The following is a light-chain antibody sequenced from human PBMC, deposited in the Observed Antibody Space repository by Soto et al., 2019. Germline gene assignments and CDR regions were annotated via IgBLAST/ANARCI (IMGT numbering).Light chain of an antibody. CDR2: SAS. Sequence: EIVLTQSPGTLSLSPGERATLSCRASQTVSSSYLTWYQQKPGQAPRLLVHSASTRSSGIPDRFSGSGSGTDFTLTISRLEPEDFAVYYCQQYGSSSYTFGQGTKLEIK. V-gene: IGKV3-20*01. J-gene: IGKJ2*01. CDR1: QTVSSSY. CDR3: QQYGSSSYT.